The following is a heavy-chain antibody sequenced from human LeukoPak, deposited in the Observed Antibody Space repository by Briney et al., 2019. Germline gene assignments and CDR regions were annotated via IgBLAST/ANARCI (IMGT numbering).Heavy chain of an antibody. V-gene: IGHV4-34*01. J-gene: IGHJ6*02. Sequence: SETLSLTCAVYGGSCSGYYWSWIRQPPGKGLEWIGEINHSGSTNYNPSLKSRVTISVDTSKNQFSLKLSSVTAADTAVYYCARNSLFGALYYYYGMDVWGQGTTVTVSS. CDR3: ARNSLFGALYYYYGMDV. D-gene: IGHD3-10*02. CDR2: INHSGST. CDR1: GGSCSGYY.